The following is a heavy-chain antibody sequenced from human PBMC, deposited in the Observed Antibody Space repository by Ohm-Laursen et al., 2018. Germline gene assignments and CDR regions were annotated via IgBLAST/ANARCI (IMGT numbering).Heavy chain of an antibody. D-gene: IGHD3-3*01. V-gene: IGHV4-39*01. CDR2: IYYSGST. CDR1: GGSISSSSYC. J-gene: IGHJ3*01. CDR3: ARAFWNGYNDAFDV. Sequence: GTLSLTCSVSGGSISSSSYCWGWIRQPPGKGLEWIGNIYYSGSTYYNPSLRSRVSISIHTSQNQFSLKLSSVTATDTAVYYCARAFWNGYNDAFDVWGQGIMVTVSS.